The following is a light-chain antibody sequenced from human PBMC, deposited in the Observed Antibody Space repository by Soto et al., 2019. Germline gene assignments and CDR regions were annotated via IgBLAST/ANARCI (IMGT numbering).Light chain of an antibody. CDR3: CSYTGRITYV. V-gene: IGLV2-14*01. Sequence: QSVLTQPASVSGSPGQSITISCTRTSSDVGGYNHVSWYQQHPGKAPKLIIYEVSNRPSGVSSRFSASKSGNTASLTISGLQADDEADYYCCSYTGRITYVFGTGTKVTVL. CDR1: SSDVGGYNH. J-gene: IGLJ1*01. CDR2: EVS.